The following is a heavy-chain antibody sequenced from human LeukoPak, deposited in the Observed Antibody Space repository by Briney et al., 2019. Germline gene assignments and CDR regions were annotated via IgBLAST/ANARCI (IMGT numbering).Heavy chain of an antibody. CDR2: IYYSGST. J-gene: IGHJ4*02. V-gene: IGHV4-59*08. CDR3: ALNDFWSGNYDY. CDR1: GGSISSYY. D-gene: IGHD3-3*01. Sequence: SETLSLTCTVSGGSISSYYWSWIRQPPGKGLEWIGYIYYSGSTNYNPSLKSRVTISVDTSKNQFSLKLSSVTAADTAMYYCALNDFWSGNYDYWGQGTLVTVSS.